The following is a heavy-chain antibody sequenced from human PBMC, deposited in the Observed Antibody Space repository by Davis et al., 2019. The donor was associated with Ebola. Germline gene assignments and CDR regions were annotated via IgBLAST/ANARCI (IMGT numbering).Heavy chain of an antibody. Sequence: SGSTLVTPTETVTLTCTVSGFSLRNARMGVSWTRQPPAKALEWLAHIFSNDEKSYSTSLKSRLTISKDTSKSQVVLTMANMDPVETATYYCARLPAYYDFWSGYRLDYYYYGMDVWGQGTTVTVSS. V-gene: IGHV2-26*01. J-gene: IGHJ6*02. CDR1: GFSLRNARMG. CDR3: ARLPAYYDFWSGYRLDYYYYGMDV. CDR2: IFSNDEK. D-gene: IGHD3-3*01.